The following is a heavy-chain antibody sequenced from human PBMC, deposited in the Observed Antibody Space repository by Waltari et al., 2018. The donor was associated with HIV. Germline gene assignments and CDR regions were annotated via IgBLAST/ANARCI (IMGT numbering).Heavy chain of an antibody. CDR2: INHSGST. D-gene: IGHD6-19*01. CDR3: ARGSDRDNSGWVDQFDY. J-gene: IGHJ4*02. Sequence: QVQLQQWGAGLLKPSETLSLTCAVYGESFSGYYWSWIRPSPGKGLEWIGEINHSGSTNYNPSLKSRVTVSVDTSKNQFSLKLSSVTAADTAVYYCARGSDRDNSGWVDQFDYWGQGTLVTVSS. V-gene: IGHV4-34*01. CDR1: GESFSGYY.